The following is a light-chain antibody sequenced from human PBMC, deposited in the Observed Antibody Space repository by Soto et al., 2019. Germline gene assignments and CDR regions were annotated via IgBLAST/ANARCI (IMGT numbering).Light chain of an antibody. V-gene: IGKV1-39*01. J-gene: IGKJ3*01. CDR3: QQGHSSPFA. CDR1: RNIDKY. CDR2: SAS. Sequence: DIQMTQSPSYLSASVGDRVTLTCRASRNIDKYLNWYQQKPGKAPKVLIYSASRLGSGVPSRFSASGSGTDFTLTITSLQSDDFATYYCQQGHSSPFAFGPGTKVDL.